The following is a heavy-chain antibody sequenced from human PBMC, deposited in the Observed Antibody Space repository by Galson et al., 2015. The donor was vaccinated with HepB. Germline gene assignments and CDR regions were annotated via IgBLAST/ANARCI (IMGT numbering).Heavy chain of an antibody. D-gene: IGHD2-2*01. V-gene: IGHV4-59*01. CDR2: IYYSGST. Sequence: QVQLQESGPGLVKPSETLSLTCTVSGGSISSYYWSWIRQPPGKGLEWIGYIYYSGSTNYNPSLKSRVTISVDTSKNQFSLKLSSVTAADTAVYYCARVGYCSSTSCYAGAFDIWGQGTMVTVSS. J-gene: IGHJ3*02. CDR1: GGSISSYY. CDR3: ARVGYCSSTSCYAGAFDI.